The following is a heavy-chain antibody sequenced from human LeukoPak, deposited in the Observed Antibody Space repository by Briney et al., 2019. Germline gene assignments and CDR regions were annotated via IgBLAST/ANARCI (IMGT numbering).Heavy chain of an antibody. CDR3: ARGTLGYCSSTSCYPYYYYMDV. CDR2: IYTSGST. D-gene: IGHD2-2*01. V-gene: IGHV4-4*07. CDR1: GGSISSYY. J-gene: IGHJ6*03. Sequence: SETMSLTCTVTGGSISSYYWSWIRQPAGKGLEWIGRIYTSGSTNYNPSLKSRVTMSVDTSKNQFSLKLSSVTAADTAVYYCARGTLGYCSSTSCYPYYYYMDVWGKGTTVTVSS.